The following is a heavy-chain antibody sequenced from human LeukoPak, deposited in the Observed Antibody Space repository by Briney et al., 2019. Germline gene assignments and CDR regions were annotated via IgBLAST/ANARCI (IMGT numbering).Heavy chain of an antibody. D-gene: IGHD3-9*01. CDR3: AKEWTTLRYFDWLYYVGSFDY. V-gene: IGHV3-53*01. CDR2: IYSDNT. Sequence: GGSLRLSCTVSGFTVSTNSMSWVRQAPGKGLEWVSFIYSDNTHYSDSVKGRFTISRDNSKNTLYLQMNSLRAEDTAVYYCAKEWTTLRYFDWLYYVGSFDYWGQGTLVTVSS. CDR1: GFTVSTNS. J-gene: IGHJ4*02.